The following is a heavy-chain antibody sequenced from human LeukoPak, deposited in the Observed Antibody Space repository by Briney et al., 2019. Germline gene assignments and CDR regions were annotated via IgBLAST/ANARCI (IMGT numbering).Heavy chain of an antibody. CDR2: IRTQAYGGTT. D-gene: IGHD2/OR15-2a*01. CDR3: TRAVRMSGDACDF. V-gene: IGHV3-49*02. CDR1: GFTFGSYP. Sequence: PGRSLRLSCTGSGFTFGSYPMNWVRQAPGKGLQLVAYIRTQAYGGTTEYAASVTDRFTMARDDSRSIAYLQMNSLKTEDTAIYYCTRAVRMSGDACDFWGQGTMVTVSS. J-gene: IGHJ3*01.